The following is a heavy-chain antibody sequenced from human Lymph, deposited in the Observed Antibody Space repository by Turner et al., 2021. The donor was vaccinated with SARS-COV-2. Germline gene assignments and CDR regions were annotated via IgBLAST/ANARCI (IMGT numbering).Heavy chain of an antibody. J-gene: IGHJ6*02. CDR2: ISISSSTI. CDR3: ARDRGGYGAYYYGMDV. Sequence: EVQLVESGGGLVRPGGSLRLSCAASGFTFSSYSMNWVRQAPGKGLEWVSYISISSSTIYYADSVKGRFTISRDNAKNSLYLQMNSLRDEDTAVYYCARDRGGYGAYYYGMDVWGQGTTVTVS. CDR1: GFTFSSYS. D-gene: IGHD2-15*01. V-gene: IGHV3-48*02.